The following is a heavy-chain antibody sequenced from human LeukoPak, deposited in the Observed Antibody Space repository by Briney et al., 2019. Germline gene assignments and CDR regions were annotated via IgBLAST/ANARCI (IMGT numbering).Heavy chain of an antibody. J-gene: IGHJ4*02. CDR2: IIPIFGTA. CDR3: ARDRYYYDSSGYYHSYFDY. V-gene: IGHV1-69*13. CDR1: GGTCSSYA. D-gene: IGHD3-22*01. Sequence: SVKVSCKASGGTCSSYAISWVRQAPGQGLEWMGGIIPIFGTANYAQKFQGRVTITADESTSTAYMELSSLRSEDTAVYYCARDRYYYDSSGYYHSYFDYWGQGTLVTVSS.